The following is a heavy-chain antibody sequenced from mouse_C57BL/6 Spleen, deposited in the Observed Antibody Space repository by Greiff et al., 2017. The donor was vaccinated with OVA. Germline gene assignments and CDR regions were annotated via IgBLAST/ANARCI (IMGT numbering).Heavy chain of an antibody. CDR1: GYTFTSYW. V-gene: IGHV1-52*01. J-gene: IGHJ1*03. CDR3: ARSFITTVVADWYFDV. CDR2: IDPSDSET. Sequence: QVHVKQPGAELVRPGSSVKLSCKASGYTFTSYWMHWVKQRPIQGLEWIGNIDPSDSETHYNQKFKDKATLTVDKSSSTAYMQLSSLTSEDSAVYYCARSFITTVVADWYFDVWGTGTTVTVSS. D-gene: IGHD1-1*01.